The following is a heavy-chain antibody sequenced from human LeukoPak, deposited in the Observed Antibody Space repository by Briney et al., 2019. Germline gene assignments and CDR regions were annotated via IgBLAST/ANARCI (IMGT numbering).Heavy chain of an antibody. CDR3: ARAHNWKYGTFDY. CDR2: SSSSSSDI. Sequence: PGGSLRLSCAASGFTFSSYSMNWVRQAPGKGLEWVSSSSSSSSDIYYADSVKGRFTISRDNAKNSLYLQMNSLRAEDTAVYYCARAHNWKYGTFDYWGQGTLVTVSS. D-gene: IGHD1-7*01. V-gene: IGHV3-21*01. CDR1: GFTFSSYS. J-gene: IGHJ4*02.